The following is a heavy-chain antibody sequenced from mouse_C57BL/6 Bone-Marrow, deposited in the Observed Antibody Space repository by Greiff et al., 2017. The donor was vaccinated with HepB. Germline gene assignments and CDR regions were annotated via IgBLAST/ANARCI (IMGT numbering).Heavy chain of an antibody. D-gene: IGHD1-1*02. V-gene: IGHV1-81*01. Sequence: VMLVESGAELARPGASVKLSCKASGYTFTSYGISWVKQRTGQGLEWIGEIYPRSGNTYYNEKFKGKATLTADKSSSTAYMELRSLTSEDSAVYFCARPLWPYAMDYWGQGTSVTVSS. J-gene: IGHJ4*01. CDR3: ARPLWPYAMDY. CDR2: IYPRSGNT. CDR1: GYTFTSYG.